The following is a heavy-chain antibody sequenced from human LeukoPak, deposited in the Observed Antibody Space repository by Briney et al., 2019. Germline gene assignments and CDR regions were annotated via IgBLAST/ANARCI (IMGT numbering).Heavy chain of an antibody. CDR2: IIPIFGTA. Sequence: SVKVSCKASGGTFSSYAISWVRQAPGQGLEWMGRIIPIFGTANYAQKFQGRVTITTDESTSTAYMELSSLRSDDTAVYYCARITYDFWSGYYMPDDPWGQGTLVTVSS. CDR3: ARITYDFWSGYYMPDDP. J-gene: IGHJ5*02. V-gene: IGHV1-69*05. CDR1: GGTFSSYA. D-gene: IGHD3-3*01.